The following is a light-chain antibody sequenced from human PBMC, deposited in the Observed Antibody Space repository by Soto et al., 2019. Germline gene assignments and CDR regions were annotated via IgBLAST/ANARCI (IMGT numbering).Light chain of an antibody. CDR3: QQLNSYPPT. J-gene: IGKJ2*01. Sequence: IQLTQSPSSLSASVGDRVTITCRASQGISSYLAWYQQKPGQAPKILIYAASTLQRGVPSRFSGSGSGTDFTLTISSLQPEDFATYFCQQLNSYPPTFGQGTELEIK. CDR2: AAS. V-gene: IGKV1-9*01. CDR1: QGISSY.